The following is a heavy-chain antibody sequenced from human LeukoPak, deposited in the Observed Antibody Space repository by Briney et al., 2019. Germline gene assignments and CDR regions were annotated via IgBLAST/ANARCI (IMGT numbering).Heavy chain of an antibody. Sequence: ASVKVSCKASGYTSTSYGISWVRQAPGQGLEWMGWISAYNGNTNYAQKLQGRVTMTTDTSTSTAYMEVRSLRSDDTAVYYCARETGSYKGNYFDYWGQGTLVTVSS. J-gene: IGHJ4*02. V-gene: IGHV1-18*04. CDR1: GYTSTSYG. CDR2: ISAYNGNT. D-gene: IGHD3-9*01. CDR3: ARETGSYKGNYFDY.